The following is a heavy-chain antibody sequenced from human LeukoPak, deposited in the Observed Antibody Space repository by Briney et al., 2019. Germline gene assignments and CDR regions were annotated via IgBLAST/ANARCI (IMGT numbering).Heavy chain of an antibody. CDR1: GGSFSGYY. CDR2: INHSGST. J-gene: IGHJ5*02. D-gene: IGHD3-10*01. V-gene: IGHV4-34*01. Sequence: PSETLSLTCAVYGGSFSGYYWSWIRQPPGKGLEWIGEINHSGSTNYNPSLKSRVTISVDTSKNQFSLKLSSVTAADTAVYYCARGRRRRLLWFGESTDGHNWFDPWGQGTLVTISS. CDR3: ARGRRRRLLWFGESTDGHNWFDP.